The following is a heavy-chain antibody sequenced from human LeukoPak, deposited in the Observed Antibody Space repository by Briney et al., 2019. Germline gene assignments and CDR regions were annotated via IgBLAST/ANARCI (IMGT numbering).Heavy chain of an antibody. CDR1: GGSISTSSYY. D-gene: IGHD6-13*01. Sequence: KPSETLSLTCTVSGGSISTSSYYWGWIRQPPGKGLEWIGTIYYSGSTHYNPSLKSRVTISVDTSKNLFSLKLSSVTAADTALYYCARHRIAAADDAFEIWGQGTMVTVSS. V-gene: IGHV4-39*01. CDR2: IYYSGST. CDR3: ARHRIAAADDAFEI. J-gene: IGHJ3*02.